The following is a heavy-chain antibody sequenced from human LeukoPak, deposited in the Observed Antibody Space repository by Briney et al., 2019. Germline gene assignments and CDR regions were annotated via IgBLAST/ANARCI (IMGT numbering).Heavy chain of an antibody. D-gene: IGHD5-24*01. Sequence: SETLSLTCAVYGGSFSGYYWSWIRQPPGKGLEWIGEINHSGSTNYNPSLKSRVTISVDTSKNQFSLKLSSVTAADTAVYYCARDNHPFDCWGQGTLVTVSS. CDR3: ARDNHPFDC. CDR1: GGSFSGYY. J-gene: IGHJ4*02. CDR2: INHSGST. V-gene: IGHV4-34*01.